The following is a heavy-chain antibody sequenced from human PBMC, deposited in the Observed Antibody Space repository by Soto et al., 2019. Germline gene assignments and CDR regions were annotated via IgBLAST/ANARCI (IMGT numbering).Heavy chain of an antibody. V-gene: IGHV4-34*01. J-gene: IGHJ6*02. CDR1: GGSFSGYY. Sequence: PSETLSLTCAVYGGSFSGYYWSWIRQPPGKGLEWIGEINHSGSTNYNPSLKSRVTISVDTSKNQFSLKLSSVTAADTAVYYCARGDWRIDYYDGRDVWGHGTTVTVS. CDR2: INHSGST. CDR3: ARGDWRIDYYDGRDV. D-gene: IGHD1-1*01.